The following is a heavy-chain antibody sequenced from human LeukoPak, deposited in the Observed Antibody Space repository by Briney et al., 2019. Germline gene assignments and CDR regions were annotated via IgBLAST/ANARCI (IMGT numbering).Heavy chain of an antibody. J-gene: IGHJ4*02. CDR2: IGAGGTFT. Sequence: GGSLRLSCTASGFTFSSYAMNWVRQAPGKGLEWVSGIGAGGTFTYYADSVKGRFTISRDNSRNTLYLQMNSLRADDTAVYYCAEDLDYTTYGYYFDYWGRGTLVTVSS. CDR1: GFTFSSYA. D-gene: IGHD4-11*01. CDR3: AEDLDYTTYGYYFDY. V-gene: IGHV3-23*01.